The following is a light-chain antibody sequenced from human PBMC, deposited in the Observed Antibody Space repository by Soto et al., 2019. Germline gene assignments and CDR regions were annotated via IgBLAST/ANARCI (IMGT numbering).Light chain of an antibody. CDR2: KAS. Sequence: DIQMTQSPSTLSASVGDRVTITCRASQSISSWLAWYQQKPGKAPKLLIYKASTLQSGVPSRFSGSGSGTELTLAISSLQPDDFATYYCQQYNDNWTFGQGTKVEIK. J-gene: IGKJ1*01. V-gene: IGKV1-5*03. CDR3: QQYNDNWT. CDR1: QSISSW.